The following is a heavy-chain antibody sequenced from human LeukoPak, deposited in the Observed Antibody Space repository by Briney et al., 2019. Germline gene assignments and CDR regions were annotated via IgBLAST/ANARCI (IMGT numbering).Heavy chain of an antibody. CDR1: GGSISSSSYY. D-gene: IGHD6-25*01. CDR3: ARVAAHTAFDI. J-gene: IGHJ3*02. CDR2: IYYSGST. Sequence: PSETLSLTCTVSGGSISSSSYYWGWIRQPPGKGLEWIGNIYYSGSTYYNPSLKSRVTISVDTSKNQFSLKLSSVTAADTAVYYCARVAAHTAFDIWGQGTMVTVSS. V-gene: IGHV4-39*07.